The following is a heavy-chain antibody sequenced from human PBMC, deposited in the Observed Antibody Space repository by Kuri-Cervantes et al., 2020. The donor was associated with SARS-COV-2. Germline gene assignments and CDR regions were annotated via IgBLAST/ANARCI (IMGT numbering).Heavy chain of an antibody. CDR2: ISGSGGST. CDR1: GFTFSSYA. D-gene: IGHD1-7*01. Sequence: GGSLRLSCAASGFTFSSYAMSWVRQAPGKGLEWVSAISGSGGSTYYADSVKGRFTISRDNSKNTLYLQMDSLRAEDTAVYYCARTIRLSDWNYYCFDYWGQGTLVTVSS. CDR3: ARTIRLSDWNYYCFDY. J-gene: IGHJ4*02. V-gene: IGHV3-23*01.